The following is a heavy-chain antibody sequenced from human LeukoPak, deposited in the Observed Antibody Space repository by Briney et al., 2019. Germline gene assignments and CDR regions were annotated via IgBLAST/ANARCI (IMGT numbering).Heavy chain of an antibody. J-gene: IGHJ4*02. CDR3: AKAMGPWEPPDY. CDR2: ISRSGGT. D-gene: IGHD1-26*01. V-gene: IGHV3-23*01. Sequence: PGGSLILSCSASGFTFSNYAMGWARQAPGEGLEWASTISRSGGTYYVDTVKGRFTISRDNLKNTMYLQMNNLRAEDTAVYYCAKAMGPWEPPDYWGQGTLVTVSS. CDR1: GFTFSNYA.